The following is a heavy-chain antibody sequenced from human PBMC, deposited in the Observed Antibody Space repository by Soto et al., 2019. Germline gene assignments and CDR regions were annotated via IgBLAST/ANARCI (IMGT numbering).Heavy chain of an antibody. CDR2: ISSNGGST. CDR3: VKDLNRAYYDFWSGSGATNWFDP. Sequence: GGSLRLSCSASGFTFSSYAMHWVRQAPGKGLEYVSAISSNGGSTYYADSVKGRFTISRDNSKNTLYLQMSSLRAEDTAVYYCVKDLNRAYYDFWSGSGATNWFDPWGQGTLVTVSS. J-gene: IGHJ5*02. D-gene: IGHD3-3*01. CDR1: GFTFSSYA. V-gene: IGHV3-64D*08.